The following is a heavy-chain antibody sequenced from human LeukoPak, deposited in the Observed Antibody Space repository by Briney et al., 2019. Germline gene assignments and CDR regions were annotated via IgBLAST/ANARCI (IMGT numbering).Heavy chain of an antibody. J-gene: IGHJ4*02. CDR2: ISSSSSYI. CDR1: GFTFSSYE. D-gene: IGHD6-13*01. CDR3: ARAEGDSSSWYRY. V-gene: IGHV3-21*01. Sequence: GGSLRLSCAASGFTFSSYEMNWVRQAPGKGLEWVSSISSSSSYIYYADSVKGRFTISRDNAKNSLYLQMNSLRAEDTAVYYCARAEGDSSSWYRYWGQGTLVTVSS.